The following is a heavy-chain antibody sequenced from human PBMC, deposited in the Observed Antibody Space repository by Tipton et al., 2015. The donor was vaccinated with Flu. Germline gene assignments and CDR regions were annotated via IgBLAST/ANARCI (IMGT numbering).Heavy chain of an antibody. CDR3: ARYMGYYDYWSGFYAYFDY. CDR1: GYFISNGFY. J-gene: IGHJ4*02. Sequence: TLSLTCDVSGYFISNGFYWGWIRQPPGKGLQWIGNIYRTGSSYSNPSLRSRVTISVDTSKNQFSLRLNSVTAADTAVYYCARYMGYYDYWSGFYAYFDYWGQGNLVTVSS. CDR2: IYRTGSS. D-gene: IGHD3-3*01. V-gene: IGHV4-38-2*01.